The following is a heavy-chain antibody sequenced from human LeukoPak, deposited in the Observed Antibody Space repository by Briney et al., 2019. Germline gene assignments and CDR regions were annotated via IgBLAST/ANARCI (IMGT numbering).Heavy chain of an antibody. CDR3: ASVAYYDILTGSPGDYYMDV. D-gene: IGHD3-9*01. Sequence: PSETLSLTCTVSGYSISNGYYWAWIRQPPGKGLEWIGSIYLSGNTYYNPSLKSRVTISVDTSKNHFSLNLTSVTAADTAVYYCASVAYYDILTGSPGDYYMDVWGKGTTVTVSS. J-gene: IGHJ6*03. CDR2: IYLSGNT. V-gene: IGHV4-38-2*02. CDR1: GYSISNGYY.